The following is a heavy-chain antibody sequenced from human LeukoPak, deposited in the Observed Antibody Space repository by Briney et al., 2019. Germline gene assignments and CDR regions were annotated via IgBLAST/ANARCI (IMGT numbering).Heavy chain of an antibody. D-gene: IGHD6-13*01. CDR3: VKSLTKGVKDSSSWF. V-gene: IGHV3-64D*06. J-gene: IGHJ4*02. CDR1: GFTFSSYA. CDR2: ISSNGGST. Sequence: QPGGSLRLSCSASGFTFSSYAMHWVRQAPGKELEYVSAISSNGGSTYYADSVKGRFTISRDNSKNTLYLQMSSLRAEDTAVYYCVKSLTKGVKDSSSWFWGQGTLVTVSS.